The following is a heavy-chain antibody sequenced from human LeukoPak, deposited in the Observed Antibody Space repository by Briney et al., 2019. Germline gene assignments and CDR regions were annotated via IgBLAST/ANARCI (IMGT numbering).Heavy chain of an antibody. CDR3: ARNPPSIYGMDV. CDR1: GYTFTGYY. CDR2: INPNSGGI. Sequence: ASVKVSCKASGYTFTGYYMHWVRQAPGQGLEWMGWINPNSGGINYAQKFQGRVTMTRDTSISTAYMELSRLRSDDTAVYYCARNPPSIYGMDVWGQGTTVTVSS. V-gene: IGHV1-2*02. J-gene: IGHJ6*02.